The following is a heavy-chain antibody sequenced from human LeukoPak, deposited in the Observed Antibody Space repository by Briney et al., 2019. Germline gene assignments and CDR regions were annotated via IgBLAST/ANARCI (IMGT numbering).Heavy chain of an antibody. V-gene: IGHV3-30-3*01. CDR3: AKGGDCSGGSCYYFDY. J-gene: IGHJ4*02. CDR1: GFTFSSYA. D-gene: IGHD2-15*01. CDR2: ISYDGSNK. Sequence: PGGSLRLSCAASGFTFSSYAMHWVRQAPGKGLEWVAVISYDGSNKYYADSVKGRFTISRDNSKNTLYLQMNSLRAEDTAVYYCAKGGDCSGGSCYYFDYWGQGTLVTVSS.